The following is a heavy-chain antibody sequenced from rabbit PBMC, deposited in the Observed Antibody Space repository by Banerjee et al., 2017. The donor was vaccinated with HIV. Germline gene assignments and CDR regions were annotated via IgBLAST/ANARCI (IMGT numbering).Heavy chain of an antibody. J-gene: IGHJ4*01. V-gene: IGHV1S40*01. D-gene: IGHD4-1*01. Sequence: LEESGGDLVKPGASLTLTCTASGFTLSNYYMCWVRQAPGKGLEWIGCINTSSGNTVYVSWAKGRFTISKTSSTTVTLQMTSLTAADMATYFCARDLAGVIGWNFNLWGQGTLVTVS. CDR2: INTSSGNT. CDR1: GFTLSNYY. CDR3: ARDLAGVIGWNFNL.